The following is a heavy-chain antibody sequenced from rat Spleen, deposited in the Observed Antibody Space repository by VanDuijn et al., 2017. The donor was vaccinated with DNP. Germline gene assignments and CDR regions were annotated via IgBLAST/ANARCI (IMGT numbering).Heavy chain of an antibody. CDR2: ISYDVSST. Sequence: EVQLVESGGGSVQPGRSLKLSCAASGFTFSDYNMAWVRQAPKKGLEWVATISYDVSSTYYRDSVKGRFTISRDNAEGTLNLQMNSLRSEDTATYYCARPDYWGQGTLVTVSS. J-gene: IGHJ3*01. CDR1: GFTFSDYN. V-gene: IGHV5-7*01. CDR3: ARPDY.